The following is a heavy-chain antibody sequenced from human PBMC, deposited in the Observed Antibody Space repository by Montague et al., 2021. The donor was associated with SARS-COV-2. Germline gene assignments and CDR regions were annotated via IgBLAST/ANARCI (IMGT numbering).Heavy chain of an antibody. V-gene: IGHV6-1*01. CDR1: GDSVAELSGR. CDR3: ARGDGLGPYTGYAFDI. CDR2: PYLGNKRFD. D-gene: IGHD3-16*01. Sequence: CAISGDSVAELSGRSKWHTSAPPSHFHLVCRPYLGNKRFDHYEVSMKGRISIKADTSKNQFSLQLDSVTPEDTAVYYCARGDGLGPYTGYAFDIWGQGTLVTVSS. J-gene: IGHJ3*02.